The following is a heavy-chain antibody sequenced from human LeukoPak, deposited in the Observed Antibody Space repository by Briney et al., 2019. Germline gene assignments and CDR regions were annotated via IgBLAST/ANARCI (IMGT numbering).Heavy chain of an antibody. V-gene: IGHV1-18*01. D-gene: IGHD3-3*01. J-gene: IGHJ4*02. CDR1: GYTFTSYG. CDR2: ISAYNGNT. CDR3: ARGPYDFWSGYYSLPIDY. Sequence: ASVKVSCKASGYTFTSYGISWVRQAPGQGLEWMGWISAYNGNTNYAQKLQGRVTMTTDTSTSTAYMEQRRLRADDTAVYYCARGPYDFWSGYYSLPIDYWGQGTLVTVSS.